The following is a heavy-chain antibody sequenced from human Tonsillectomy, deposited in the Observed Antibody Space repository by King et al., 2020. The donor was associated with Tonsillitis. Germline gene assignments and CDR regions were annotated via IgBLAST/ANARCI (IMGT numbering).Heavy chain of an antibody. CDR2: VWYDGSNK. D-gene: IGHD2-15*01. J-gene: IGHJ4*02. CDR3: ARDGGDCGGGYCYSSFDY. Sequence: QLVQSGGGVVQPGRSLRLSCEASGFNFSSYGMHWVRQAPGKGLEWVAMVWYDGSNKYYLDSVKGRFTISRDNPKNTLYLQMNSLRAEDTAVYYCARDGGDCGGGYCYSSFDYWGQGTLITVSS. V-gene: IGHV3-33*08. CDR1: GFNFSSYG.